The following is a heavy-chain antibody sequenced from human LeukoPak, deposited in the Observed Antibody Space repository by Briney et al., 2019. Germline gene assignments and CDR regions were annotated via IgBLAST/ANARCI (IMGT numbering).Heavy chain of an antibody. Sequence: PSETLSLTCVVSNFSISSGYYWGWIRQPPGKGLEWIGSIYHSGNSYYNPSLKSRVTISVDTSKNHLSLKLSSVTAADTAVYYCAREYDSRGGYFDYWGRGTLVTVSS. CDR2: IYHSGNS. D-gene: IGHD3-22*01. J-gene: IGHJ4*02. CDR1: NFSISSGYY. V-gene: IGHV4-38-2*02. CDR3: AREYDSRGGYFDY.